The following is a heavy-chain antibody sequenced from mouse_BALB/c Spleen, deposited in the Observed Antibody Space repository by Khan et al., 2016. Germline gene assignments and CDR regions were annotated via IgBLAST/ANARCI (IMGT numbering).Heavy chain of an antibody. D-gene: IGHD1-1*01. V-gene: IGHV1S81*02. CDR3: ARIKKIVATYVDY. CDR1: GYTFTSYW. J-gene: IGHJ2*01. CDR2: TNPTNGRT. Sequence: QVQLQQPGAELVKAGASVKMSCKASGYTFTSYWMHWVKQRLGQGLEWFAETNPTNGRTYYNAKFKSKATLTVAKSSSTAYMLLSGPTFEDSAVYYCARIKKIVATYVDYWGQGTTLTVSS.